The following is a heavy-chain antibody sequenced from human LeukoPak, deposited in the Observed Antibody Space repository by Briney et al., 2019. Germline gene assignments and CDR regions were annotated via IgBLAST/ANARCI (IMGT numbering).Heavy chain of an antibody. D-gene: IGHD3-22*01. CDR3: ARDYYDSSGYFYEGSNS. CDR2: ISSSSGTI. V-gene: IGHV3-48*04. Sequence: GGSLRLSCAASGFTFSNSWMSWVRQAPGKGLEWVSHISSSSGTIYYADSVKGRFTISRDNAKSSLFLQMNSLGAEDTAVYYCARDYYDSSGYFYEGSNSWGQGTLVTVSS. J-gene: IGHJ4*02. CDR1: GFTFSNSW.